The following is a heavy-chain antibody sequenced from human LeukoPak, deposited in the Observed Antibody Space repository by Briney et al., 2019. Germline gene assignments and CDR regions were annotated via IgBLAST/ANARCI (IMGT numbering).Heavy chain of an antibody. D-gene: IGHD1-1*01. CDR2: ISTTSSFT. Sequence: GGSLRLSCAASGFTFSDYYMNWIRQAPGKGLEWVSYISTTSSFTKYADSVKGRFTISRDNANKSLYLQMNSLRAEDTAVYYCARQVGTYDYWGQGTLVTVSS. CDR3: ARQVGTYDY. V-gene: IGHV3-11*06. J-gene: IGHJ4*02. CDR1: GFTFSDYY.